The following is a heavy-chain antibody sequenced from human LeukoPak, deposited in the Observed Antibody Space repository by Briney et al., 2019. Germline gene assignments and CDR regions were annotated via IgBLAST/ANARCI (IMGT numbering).Heavy chain of an antibody. CDR2: IIASGSTI. Sequence: PGGSLRLSCAASGFTFSGYETHWVRQAPGKGLEWVSCIIASGSTIYYADSVKGRFTISRDNARNSLYLQMNSLRAEDTAVYYCARDGPGYSFDYWGQGTLVTVSS. CDR1: GFTFSGYE. J-gene: IGHJ4*02. V-gene: IGHV3-48*03. D-gene: IGHD5-18*01. CDR3: ARDGPGYSFDY.